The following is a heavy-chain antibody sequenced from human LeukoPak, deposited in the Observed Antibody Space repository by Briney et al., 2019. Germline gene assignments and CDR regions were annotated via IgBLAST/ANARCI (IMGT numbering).Heavy chain of an antibody. CDR2: INQDGSEK. V-gene: IGHV3-7*01. Sequence: PGGSLRLSCAASGFILSNYWMGWVRRAPGKGLEWVANINQDGSEKHYVDFLKGRFTISRDNAKNLLYLQMNDLRVEDTAVYYCARTARHLDYWGQGTLVTVSS. CDR3: ARTARHLDY. J-gene: IGHJ4*02. D-gene: IGHD5-18*01. CDR1: GFILSNYW.